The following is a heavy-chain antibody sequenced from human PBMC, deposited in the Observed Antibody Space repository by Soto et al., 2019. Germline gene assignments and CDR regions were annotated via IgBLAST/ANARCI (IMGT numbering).Heavy chain of an antibody. V-gene: IGHV3-23*01. CDR3: AKDEDWDYYYYYMDV. CDR1: GFTFSSYA. J-gene: IGHJ6*03. CDR2: ISGSGGST. D-gene: IGHD3-9*01. Sequence: EVQLLESGGGLVQPGGSLRLSCAASGFTFSSYAMSWVRQAPGKGLEWVSAISGSGGSTYYADSVKGRFTISRDNSKNTLYLHMNSLRAEDTAVYYCAKDEDWDYYYYYMDVWGKGTTVTVSS.